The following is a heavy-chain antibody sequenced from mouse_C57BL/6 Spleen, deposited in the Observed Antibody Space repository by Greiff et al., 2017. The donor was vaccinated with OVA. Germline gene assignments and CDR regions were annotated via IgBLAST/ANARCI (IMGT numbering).Heavy chain of an antibody. D-gene: IGHD6-2*01. CDR3: SLFDY. V-gene: IGHV1-59*01. Sequence: VQLQQSGAELVRPGTSVKLSCKASGYTFTSYWMHWVKQRPGQGLEWIGVIDPSDSYTNYNQKFKGKATLTVDTSSSTAYMQLSSLTSEDSAVYYCSLFDYWGQGTTLTVSS. CDR2: IDPSDSYT. J-gene: IGHJ2*01. CDR1: GYTFTSYW.